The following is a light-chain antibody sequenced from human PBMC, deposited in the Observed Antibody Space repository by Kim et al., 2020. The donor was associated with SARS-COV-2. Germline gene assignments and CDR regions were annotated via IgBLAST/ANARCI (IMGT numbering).Light chain of an antibody. Sequence: GQSITISCTVTSSDVGGNNYVAWDQQHPGKASKLMIYDVSNRPSGVSNRFSGSKSGNTASLTISGLQAEDEADYYCSSYTSSSTVVFGGGTQLTVL. CDR2: DVS. CDR1: SSDVGGNNY. J-gene: IGLJ2*01. CDR3: SSYTSSSTVV. V-gene: IGLV2-14*03.